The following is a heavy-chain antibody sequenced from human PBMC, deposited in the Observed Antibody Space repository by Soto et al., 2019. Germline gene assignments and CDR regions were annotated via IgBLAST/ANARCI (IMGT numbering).Heavy chain of an antibody. CDR2: ISVGGGIT. Sequence: EVQLLESGGGLVRPGGSLRLSCGGSKFTFSTYAMTWVRQAPGKGLEWVSGISVGGGITKYADSVKGRFTISRDNSKKTLYLQMTSLRAEGRAIYYCAKDPNGDYLGAFDSWGQGTLVNVSS. CDR3: AKDPNGDYLGAFDS. CDR1: KFTFSTYA. D-gene: IGHD4-17*01. J-gene: IGHJ4*02. V-gene: IGHV3-23*01.